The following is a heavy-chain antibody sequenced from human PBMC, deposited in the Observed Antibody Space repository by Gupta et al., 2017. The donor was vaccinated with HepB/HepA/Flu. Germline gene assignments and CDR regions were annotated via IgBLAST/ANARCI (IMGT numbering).Heavy chain of an antibody. CDR2: INPNTGGT. CDR3: GREEDDSSGYYLWFDP. Sequence: QVQLVQSGAEVKTPGASVKVSCKASGYTFTGYYIHWVRQAPGQGLEWMGWINPNTGGTNSAQKFQGRVTMTRDTSINTAYMELRRLRSDDTAIYYCGREEDDSSGYYLWFDPWGQGTLVTVSS. J-gene: IGHJ5*02. D-gene: IGHD3-22*01. CDR1: GYTFTGYY. V-gene: IGHV1-2*02.